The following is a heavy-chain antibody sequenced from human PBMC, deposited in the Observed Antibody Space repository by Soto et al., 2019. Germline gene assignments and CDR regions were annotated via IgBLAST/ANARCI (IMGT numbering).Heavy chain of an antibody. CDR2: ILNDASGH. CDR3: ARDDYYPDNGFDY. Sequence: QVQLVESGGGVVQPGTSLRLSCAASGFTFSRHGMHWVRQTPGKGLEWLAVILNDASGHWYADSVKGRFTISRDNFENTLDLQMNGLRLEDTAMYYCARDDYYPDNGFDYWGQGTLVTVSS. CDR1: GFTFSRHG. D-gene: IGHD3-22*01. J-gene: IGHJ4*02. V-gene: IGHV3-33*01.